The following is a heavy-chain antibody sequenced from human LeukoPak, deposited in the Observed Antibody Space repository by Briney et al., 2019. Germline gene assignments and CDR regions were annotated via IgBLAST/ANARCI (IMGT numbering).Heavy chain of an antibody. CDR2: VSNSGGNT. CDR1: GFTFDNYA. Sequence: GGSLRLSCAASGFTFDNYAMNWVRQAPGKGLEWVSGVSNSGGNTYYADSVKGRFTISRDNSKNTQYLQMNSLRAEDAAVYYCAKGDWNYGDFDYWGQGTLVTVSS. J-gene: IGHJ4*02. CDR3: AKGDWNYGDFDY. V-gene: IGHV3-23*01. D-gene: IGHD1-7*01.